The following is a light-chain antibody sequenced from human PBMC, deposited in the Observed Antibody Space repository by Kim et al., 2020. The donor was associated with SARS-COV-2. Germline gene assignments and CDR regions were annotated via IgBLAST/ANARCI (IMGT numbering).Light chain of an antibody. J-gene: IGLJ2*01. V-gene: IGLV3-21*04. CDR1: NIGSKS. Sequence: APVKRAGITCGGNNIGSKSVHCYQQKPGQAPVLVIYYYSDRPSGIPERFSGSNSGNTATLTLSRVEAGDEADYYCQVWDSSSDNPVFGGGTQLTVL. CDR3: QVWDSSSDNPV. CDR2: YYS.